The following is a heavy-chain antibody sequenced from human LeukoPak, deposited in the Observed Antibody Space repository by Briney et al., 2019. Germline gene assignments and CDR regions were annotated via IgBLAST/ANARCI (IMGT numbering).Heavy chain of an antibody. CDR1: GGTFSSYA. J-gene: IGHJ4*02. CDR2: IIPILGIA. Sequence: GASVKVSCKASGGTFSSYAISWVRQAPGQGLEWMGRIIPILGIANYAQKFQGRVTITADKSTSTAYMELSSLRSEDTAVYYCSLLGDSSGYYHEDVDYWGQGTLVTVSS. CDR3: SLLGDSSGYYHEDVDY. D-gene: IGHD3-22*01. V-gene: IGHV1-69*04.